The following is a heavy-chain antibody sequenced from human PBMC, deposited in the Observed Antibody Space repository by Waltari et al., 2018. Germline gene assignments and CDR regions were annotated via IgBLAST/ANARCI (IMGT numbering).Heavy chain of an antibody. V-gene: IGHV1-3*01. J-gene: IGHJ4*02. CDR3: ARERDLRWEELDY. D-gene: IGHD1-26*01. CDR1: GYTFTSYA. Sequence: QVQLVQSGAEVKKPGASVKVSCKASGYTFTSYAMHWVRQAPGQRLEWMGWINAGNGNTKYSQKFQGRVTITRDTSASTAYMELSSLRSEDTAVYYCARERDLRWEELDYWGQGTLVIVSS. CDR2: INAGNGNT.